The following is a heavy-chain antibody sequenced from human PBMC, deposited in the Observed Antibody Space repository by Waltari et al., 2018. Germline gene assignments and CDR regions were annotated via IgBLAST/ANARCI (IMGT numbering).Heavy chain of an antibody. CDR3: AKGYSSSWYDY. J-gene: IGHJ4*02. CDR1: GFTFSSYA. CDR2: ISGSGGST. V-gene: IGHV3-23*01. Sequence: EVQLLESGGGLVQPGGSLRLSGAASGFTFSSYAMSWVRQAPGKGLGWVSAISGSGGSTYYADAVKGRFTISRDNSKNTLYLQMNSLRAEDTAVYYCAKGYSSSWYDYWGQGTLVTVSS. D-gene: IGHD6-13*01.